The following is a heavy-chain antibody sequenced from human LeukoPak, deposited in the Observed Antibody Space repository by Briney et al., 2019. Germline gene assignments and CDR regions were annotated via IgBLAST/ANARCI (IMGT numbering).Heavy chain of an antibody. V-gene: IGHV4-39*02. Sequence: TFSSDWMSWVRQAPGKGLEWIGSIYYHENTYYNSSLKSRVTISVDTSKNQFSLKLSSVTAADTAVYYCARESAIAAAGGFDYWGQGTLVTVSS. CDR1: TFSSDW. J-gene: IGHJ4*02. CDR2: IYYHENT. D-gene: IGHD6-13*01. CDR3: ARESAIAAAGGFDY.